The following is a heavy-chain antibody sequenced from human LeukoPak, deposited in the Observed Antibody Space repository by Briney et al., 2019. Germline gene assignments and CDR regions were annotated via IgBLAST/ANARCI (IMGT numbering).Heavy chain of an antibody. Sequence: GASVKVSCKASGYTFTSYGISWVRQAPGKGLEWMGGFDPEDGETIYAQKFQGRVTMTEDTSTDTAYMELSSLRSEDTAVYYCATAPSLSRMDVWGQGTTVTVSS. CDR2: FDPEDGET. J-gene: IGHJ6*02. CDR1: GYTFTSYG. CDR3: ATAPSLSRMDV. V-gene: IGHV1-24*01. D-gene: IGHD2/OR15-2a*01.